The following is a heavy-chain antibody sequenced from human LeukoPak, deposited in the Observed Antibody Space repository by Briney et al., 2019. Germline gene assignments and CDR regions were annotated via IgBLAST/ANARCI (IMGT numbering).Heavy chain of an antibody. D-gene: IGHD6-13*01. CDR1: GGSISSSNW. Sequence: PSETLSLTCAVSGGSISSSNWWSWVRQPPGKGLEGIVVIYHSGSTNYNPSLKSRVTISVDKSKNQFSLKLSSVTAADTAVYYCARDQGYSSSSNWFDPWGQGTLVTVSS. CDR2: IYHSGST. CDR3: ARDQGYSSSSNWFDP. V-gene: IGHV4-4*02. J-gene: IGHJ5*02.